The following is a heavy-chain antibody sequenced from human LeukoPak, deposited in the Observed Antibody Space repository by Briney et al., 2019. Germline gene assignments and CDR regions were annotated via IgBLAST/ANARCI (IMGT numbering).Heavy chain of an antibody. CDR3: ARRNLFDY. Sequence: GGSLRLSCVASAFSIRDFWMTWDRPAQGKGLVFVANINMYGSDKYYVDSVKGRVTISRENAKKSVYVEMNSLRVEDTAVYYCARRNLFDYWGQGTVVTVS. V-gene: IGHV3-7*01. CDR2: INMYGSDK. J-gene: IGHJ4*02. CDR1: AFSIRDFW. D-gene: IGHD1-14*01.